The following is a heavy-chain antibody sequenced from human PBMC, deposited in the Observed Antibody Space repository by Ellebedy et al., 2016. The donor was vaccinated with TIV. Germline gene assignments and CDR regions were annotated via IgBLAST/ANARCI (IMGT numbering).Heavy chain of an antibody. CDR1: GFSLITSGES. V-gene: IGHV2-5*02. CDR3: AHRQNGFRGFDF. D-gene: IGHD5-24*01. Sequence: SGPTLVKPTQTLTLTCTFSGFSLITSGESVGWIRQSPGKALEWLALIYWDDEKFYSPSLNRRLTVTKDTSKNQVVLAMTNVDPVDTATYYCAHRQNGFRGFDFWGQGILVTVSS. J-gene: IGHJ4*02. CDR2: IYWDDEK.